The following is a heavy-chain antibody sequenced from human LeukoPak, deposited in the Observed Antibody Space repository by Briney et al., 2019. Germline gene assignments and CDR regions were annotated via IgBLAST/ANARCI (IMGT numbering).Heavy chain of an antibody. D-gene: IGHD2/OR15-2a*01. Sequence: SETLSLTCTVSGGSISSYYWGWIRQPPGKGLEWIGYIYYSGSTNYNPFLKSRVTISVDTSKNQFSLKLSSVTAADTAVYYCASSNPHSPYSTSFDYWGQGTLVTVSS. CDR1: GGSISSYY. J-gene: IGHJ4*02. V-gene: IGHV4-59*08. CDR3: ASSNPHSPYSTSFDY. CDR2: IYYSGST.